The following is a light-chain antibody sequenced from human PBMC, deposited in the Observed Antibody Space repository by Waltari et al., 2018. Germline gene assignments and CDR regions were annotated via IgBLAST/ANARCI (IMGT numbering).Light chain of an antibody. CDR2: AAS. Sequence: EIVLTQSPGTLSLSPGERATLSCRASQSVSRTLAWYQQKPGKAPSLLIYAASTRAPGIPDRFSGSGSGTDFSLTISRLEPEDFAVYYCQHYVRLPATFGQGTKVEIK. V-gene: IGKV3-20*01. CDR3: QHYVRLPAT. J-gene: IGKJ1*01. CDR1: QSVSRT.